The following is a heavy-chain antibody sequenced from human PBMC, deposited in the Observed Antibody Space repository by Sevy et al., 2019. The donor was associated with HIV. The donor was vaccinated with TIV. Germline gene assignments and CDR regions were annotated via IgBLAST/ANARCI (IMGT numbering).Heavy chain of an antibody. J-gene: IGHJ4*02. CDR2: ISYDGSNK. CDR1: GFTFSSYA. CDR3: ARGGREGQGGGIAARPKY. V-gene: IGHV3-30-3*01. Sequence: GGSLRLSCAASGFTFSSYAMHWVRQAPGKGLEWVAVISYDGSNKYYADSVKGRFTISRDNSKNTLYLQMNSLRAEDTAVYYCARGGREGQGGGIAARPKYWGQGTLVTVSS. D-gene: IGHD6-6*01.